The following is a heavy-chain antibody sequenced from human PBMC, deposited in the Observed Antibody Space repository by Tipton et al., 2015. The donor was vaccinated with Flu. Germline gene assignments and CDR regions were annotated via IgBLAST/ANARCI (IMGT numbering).Heavy chain of an antibody. CDR3: ARLRLGRHLSDFDY. Sequence: TLSLTCSVSGFSSTTAYYWAWIRQPPGKGLEWIGTIDRSGNTHYNPSLESRVTVLADTSKNQVSLRLSSVAAADTAICYCARLRLGRHLSDFDYWGQGTLVTVSA. J-gene: IGHJ4*02. D-gene: IGHD3-16*01. CDR1: GFSSTTAYY. V-gene: IGHV4-38-2*01. CDR2: IDRSGNT.